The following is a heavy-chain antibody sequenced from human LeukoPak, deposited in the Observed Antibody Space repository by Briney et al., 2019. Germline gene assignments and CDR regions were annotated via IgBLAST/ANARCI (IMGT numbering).Heavy chain of an antibody. CDR2: IHHSGST. V-gene: IGHV4-34*01. Sequence: PSETLSLTCAVYNGSFSGYYLSWIRQPPGKGLEWIGEIHHSGSTNYNASLKSRVTISVDTSKNQFSLKLSSVTAADTAVYYCARGSVGYDFWSGYYQYYYYYMDVWGKGTTVTVSS. CDR3: ARGSVGYDFWSGYYQYYYYYMDV. CDR1: NGSFSGYY. D-gene: IGHD3-3*01. J-gene: IGHJ6*03.